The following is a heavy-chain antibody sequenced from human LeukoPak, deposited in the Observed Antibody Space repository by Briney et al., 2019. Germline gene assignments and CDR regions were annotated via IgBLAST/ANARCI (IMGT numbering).Heavy chain of an antibody. CDR1: GGSISSSSYY. Sequence: PSETLSLTCTVSGGSISSSSYYWGWLRQPPGKGLEWIGSIYYSGSTYYNPSLKSRVTISVDTSKNQFSLKLSSVTAADTAVYYCARDPSRGAFDIWGQGTMVTVSS. CDR3: ARDPSRGAFDI. CDR2: IYYSGST. J-gene: IGHJ3*02. V-gene: IGHV4-39*07.